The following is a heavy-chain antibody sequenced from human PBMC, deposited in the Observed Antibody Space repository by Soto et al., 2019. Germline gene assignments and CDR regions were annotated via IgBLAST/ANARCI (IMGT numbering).Heavy chain of an antibody. V-gene: IGHV4-34*01. CDR3: ARDKITGLFDY. D-gene: IGHD2-8*02. Sequence: SXTLSLTCAVYGGSLSGYDWTWIRQPPVTGLEWIGEINHSGSTNYNPSLKSRVTISVDTSKNQFSLKLTSVTAADTAVYYCARDKITGLFDYWGQGTLVTVSS. CDR2: INHSGST. J-gene: IGHJ4*02. CDR1: GGSLSGYD.